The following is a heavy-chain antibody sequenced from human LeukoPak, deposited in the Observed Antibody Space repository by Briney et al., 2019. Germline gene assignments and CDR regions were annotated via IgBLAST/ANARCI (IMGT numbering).Heavy chain of an antibody. Sequence: SETLSLTCTVSGGSISSYYWSWIRQPAGKGLEWIGRIYTSGSTNYNPSLKSRVTMSVDTSKNQSSLKLSSVTAADTAVYYCARDGTGYSGYDSGYYYYYYGMDVWGQGTTVTVSS. J-gene: IGHJ6*02. CDR1: GGSISSYY. D-gene: IGHD5-12*01. CDR2: IYTSGST. CDR3: ARDGTGYSGYDSGYYYYYYGMDV. V-gene: IGHV4-4*07.